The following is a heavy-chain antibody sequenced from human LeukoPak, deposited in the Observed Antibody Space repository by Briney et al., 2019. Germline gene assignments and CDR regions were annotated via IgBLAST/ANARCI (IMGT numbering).Heavy chain of an antibody. Sequence: GGSLRLSCVVSSFIFTSYGMHWVRQAPGKGLQWVALISSNGNNERYADSVKGRFSISRDNSKNTMYLRMNSLRAEDTAIYYCTRIKYSTSWSGDYWGQGALVTVSS. V-gene: IGHV3-30*19. CDR1: SFIFTSYG. CDR3: TRIKYSTSWSGDY. J-gene: IGHJ4*02. D-gene: IGHD6-13*01. CDR2: ISSNGNNE.